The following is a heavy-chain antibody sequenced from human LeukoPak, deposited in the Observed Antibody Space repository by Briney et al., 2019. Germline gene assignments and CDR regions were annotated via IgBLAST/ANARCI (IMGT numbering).Heavy chain of an antibody. D-gene: IGHD3-3*02. Sequence: SETLSLTCTVSGASLGGDFWSWIRQPAGKTLEWIGRISATGTSDYNPSLKSRVTMSLDTSKNQFSLKLSSVTAADTAVYHCAKNEIRSFGLVHYWGQGTLVTVSS. V-gene: IGHV4-4*07. CDR3: AKNEIRSFGLVHY. CDR1: GASLGGDF. J-gene: IGHJ4*02. CDR2: ISATGTS.